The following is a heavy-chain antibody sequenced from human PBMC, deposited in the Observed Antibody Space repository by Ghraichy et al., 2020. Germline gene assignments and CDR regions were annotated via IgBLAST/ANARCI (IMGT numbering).Heavy chain of an antibody. J-gene: IGHJ5*02. CDR1: GFTFSSYS. V-gene: IGHV3-21*01. CDR2: ISSSSSYI. D-gene: IGHD1-20*01. CDR3: ASLVRLNWNDVGGWFDP. Sequence: GGSLRLSCAASGFTFSSYSMNWVRQAPGKGLEWVSSISSSSSYIYYADSVKGRFTISRDNANNSLYLQMNSLRAEDTAVYYCASLVRLNWNDVGGWFDPWGQGTLVTVSS.